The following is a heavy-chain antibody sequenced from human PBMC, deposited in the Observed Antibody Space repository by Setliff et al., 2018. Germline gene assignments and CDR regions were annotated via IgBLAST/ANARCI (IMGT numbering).Heavy chain of an antibody. CDR2: INTNTGNP. J-gene: IGHJ4*02. CDR1: GYTFTSYA. Sequence: ASVKVSCKASGYTFTSYAMNWVRQAPGQGLEWMEWINTNTGNPTYAQGLTGRFVFSLDTSVSTAYLQISSLKAEDTAVYYCARVATRDGYGDQYYFDYWGQGTLVTVSS. V-gene: IGHV7-4-1*02. D-gene: IGHD4-17*01. CDR3: ARVATRDGYGDQYYFDY.